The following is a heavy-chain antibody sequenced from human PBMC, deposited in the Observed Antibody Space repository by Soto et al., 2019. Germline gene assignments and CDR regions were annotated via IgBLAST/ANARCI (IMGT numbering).Heavy chain of an antibody. D-gene: IGHD1-26*01. J-gene: IGHJ4*02. CDR2: IGPESGAT. CDR1: GYTFPGHY. CDR3: GRGRSGQIVVFY. V-gene: IGHV1-2*02. Sequence: GASVKVSCKASGYTFPGHYIHWVRQAPEQGPEWMGEIGPESGATRYAQKFQGRVTMTRDTSITTVYMELNNLSPDDTAVYYCGRGRSGQIVVFYWGQGTPVTVSS.